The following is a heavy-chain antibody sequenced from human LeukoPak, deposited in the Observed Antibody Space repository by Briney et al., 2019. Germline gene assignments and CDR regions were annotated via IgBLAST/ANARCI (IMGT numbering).Heavy chain of an antibody. CDR1: GFTFSNYD. D-gene: IGHD3-3*01. CDR2: IGIAGDP. CDR3: TRVFPGNWYFDL. J-gene: IGHJ2*01. V-gene: IGHV3-13*05. Sequence: PGGSLRLSCAASGFTFSNYDMHWVRQATGKGLEWVSAIGIAGDPYYPGSVKGRFTISRENAKNSLYLQMNSLRAGDTAVYYCTRVFPGNWYFDLWGRGTLVTVSS.